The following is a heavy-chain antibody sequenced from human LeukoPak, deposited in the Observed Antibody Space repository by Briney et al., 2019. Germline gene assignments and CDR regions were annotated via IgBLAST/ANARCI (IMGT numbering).Heavy chain of an antibody. J-gene: IGHJ4*02. CDR3: ARGRDRYYFDY. V-gene: IGHV4-59*01. Sequence: PSETLSLTCTVSGGSISSYYWSWIRQPPGKGLEWIGCIYYSGSTNYNPSLKSRVTISVDTSKNQFSLKLSSVTAADTAVYYCARGRDRYYFDYWGQGTLVTVSS. D-gene: IGHD1-14*01. CDR1: GGSISSYY. CDR2: IYYSGST.